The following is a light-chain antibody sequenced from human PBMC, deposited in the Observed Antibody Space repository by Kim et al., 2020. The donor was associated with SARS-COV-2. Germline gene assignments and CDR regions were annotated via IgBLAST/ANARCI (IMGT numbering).Light chain of an antibody. J-gene: IGKJ4*01. CDR1: QSVTYN. V-gene: IGKV3-15*01. CDR2: GAS. Sequence: SPGKSGNLSCRASQSVTYNLAWEQQKPGQAPRRLIYGASTRDTGIPARFSGSGSGREFTLTISSLQSEDVAGYYCQQYNNWPPLTFGGGTKVDIK. CDR3: QQYNNWPPLT.